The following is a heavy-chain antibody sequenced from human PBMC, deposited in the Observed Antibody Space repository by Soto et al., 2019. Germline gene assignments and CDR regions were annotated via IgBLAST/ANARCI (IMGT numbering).Heavy chain of an antibody. J-gene: IGHJ4*02. V-gene: IGHV3-48*02. CDR1: GFTFSSYS. CDR2: ISSSSSTI. Sequence: GGSLRLSCAASGFTFSSYSMNWVRQAPGKGLEWVSYISSSSSTIYYADSVKGRFTISRDNAKNSLYLQMNSLRDEDTAVYYCARDRVKYSGYDYPDYWGQGTLGTVSS. D-gene: IGHD5-12*01. CDR3: ARDRVKYSGYDYPDY.